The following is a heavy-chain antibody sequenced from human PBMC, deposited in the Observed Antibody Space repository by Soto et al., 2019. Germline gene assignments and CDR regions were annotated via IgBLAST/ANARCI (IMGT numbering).Heavy chain of an antibody. J-gene: IGHJ2*01. Sequence: QVQLVQSGAEVKKPGSSVKVSCKASGGTFSSYAISWVRQAPGQGLEWMGGIIPIFGTANYAQKFQGRVTITXVEXTXRAYMELSSLRSEDTAVYYCARDSAVTADSYWYFDLWGRGTLVTVSS. CDR1: GGTFSSYA. CDR3: ARDSAVTADSYWYFDL. D-gene: IGHD5-18*01. CDR2: IIPIFGTA. V-gene: IGHV1-69*05.